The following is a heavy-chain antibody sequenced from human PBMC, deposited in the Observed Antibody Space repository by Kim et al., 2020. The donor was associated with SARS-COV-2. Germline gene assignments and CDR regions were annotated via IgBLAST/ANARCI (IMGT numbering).Heavy chain of an antibody. J-gene: IGHJ4*02. Sequence: YANSVKRRFSVASDNAQNTLYLQRNSLRAEDTAVYYCTRGCTSGMCPVDSWGQGTLVTVSS. V-gene: IGHV3-74*01. CDR3: TRGCTSGMCPVDS. D-gene: IGHD2-8*01.